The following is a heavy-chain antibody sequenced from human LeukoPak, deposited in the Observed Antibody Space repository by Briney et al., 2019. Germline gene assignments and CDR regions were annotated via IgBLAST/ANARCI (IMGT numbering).Heavy chain of an antibody. J-gene: IGHJ6*03. CDR2: IYYSGST. CDR3: ARAPMAYYYYMDV. V-gene: IGHV4-59*08. D-gene: IGHD5-24*01. Sequence: SETLSLTCTVSGGSISSYYWSWTRQPPGKGLEWIGYIYYSGSTNYNPSLKSRVTISVDTSKNQFSLKLSSVTAADTAVYYCARAPMAYYYYMDVWGKGTTVTVSS. CDR1: GGSISSYY.